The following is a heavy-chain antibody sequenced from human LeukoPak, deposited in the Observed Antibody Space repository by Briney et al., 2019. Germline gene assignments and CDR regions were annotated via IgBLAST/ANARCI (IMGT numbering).Heavy chain of an antibody. CDR2: ISSSSSTI. D-gene: IGHD6-19*01. V-gene: IGHV3-48*01. CDR1: AFTFSSYS. CDR3: ASPMGLYSSGWLL. Sequence: GGSLRLSCAASAFTFSSYSMNWVRQAPGKGLEWVSYISSSSSTIYYADSVKGRFTISRDNAKNSLYLQMNSLRAEDTAVYYCASPMGLYSSGWLLWGQGTLVTVSS. J-gene: IGHJ4*02.